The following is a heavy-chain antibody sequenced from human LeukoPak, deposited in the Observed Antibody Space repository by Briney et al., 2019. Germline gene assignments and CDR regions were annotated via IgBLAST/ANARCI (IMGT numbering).Heavy chain of an antibody. CDR2: FDPEDGET. CDR3: ATAGYYYYGMDV. V-gene: IGHV1-24*01. Sequence: ASVKVSCKVSGYTLTELSMHWLRQAPGKGLEWMGGFDPEDGETIYAQKFQGRVTMTEDTSTDTAYMELSSLRSEDTAVYYCATAGYYYYGMDVWGQGTTVTVSS. J-gene: IGHJ6*02. CDR1: GYTLTELS.